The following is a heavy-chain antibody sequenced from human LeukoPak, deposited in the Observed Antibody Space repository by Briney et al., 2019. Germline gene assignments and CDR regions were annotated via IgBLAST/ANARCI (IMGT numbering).Heavy chain of an antibody. V-gene: IGHV4-39*01. CDR1: GGSIRSSSYY. Sequence: SETLSLTCTVSGGSIRSSSYYWGWVRQPPGKGLEWIGSIYYSGSSYYNPSLKSRVTISVDTSKNQFSLKLSSVTAADTAVYYCARPDIVVVPAANAFDIWGQGTMVTVSS. CDR3: ARPDIVVVPAANAFDI. J-gene: IGHJ3*02. CDR2: IYYSGSS. D-gene: IGHD2-2*01.